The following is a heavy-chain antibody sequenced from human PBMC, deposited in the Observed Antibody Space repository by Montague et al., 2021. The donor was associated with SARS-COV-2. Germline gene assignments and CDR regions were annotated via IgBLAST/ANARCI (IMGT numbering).Heavy chain of an antibody. D-gene: IGHD3-22*01. Sequence: SETLSLTCTVSGASMSGSYWGWVRQPPGKGPEWIGNIYSSGSTHYNPSLRSRVTISVDTSKSQFSLRLTSVTAADTAVYYCVRESRSSAYDMDYWGQGTLVTVSS. J-gene: IGHJ4*02. V-gene: IGHV4-59*01. CDR2: IYSSGST. CDR1: GASMSGSY. CDR3: VRESRSSAYDMDY.